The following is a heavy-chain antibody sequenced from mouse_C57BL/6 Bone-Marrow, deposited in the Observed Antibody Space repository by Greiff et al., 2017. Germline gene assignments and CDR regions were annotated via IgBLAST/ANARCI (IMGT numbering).Heavy chain of an antibody. V-gene: IGHV14-4*01. CDR2: IDPENGDT. J-gene: IGHJ3*01. CDR3: TRIAY. CDR1: GYTFTDYY. Sequence: VQLQQSGPELVKPGASVKISCKASGYTFTDYYIHWVKQRPGQGLEWIGWIDPENGDTEYASKFQGKATITVDTSSNTAYLQLSSLTSEDTAVDYGTRIAYWGQGTLVTVSA.